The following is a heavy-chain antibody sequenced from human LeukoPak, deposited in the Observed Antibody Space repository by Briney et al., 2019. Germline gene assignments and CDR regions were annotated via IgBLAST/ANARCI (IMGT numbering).Heavy chain of an antibody. V-gene: IGHV3-53*01. D-gene: IGHD4-23*01. CDR1: GFTVSSNY. Sequence: GGSLRLSCAASGFTVSSNYMSWVRQAPGKGLGWVSVFYSGGSRYYADSVKGRLTISRDNSKNTLYFQMNSLRAEDTAVYYCARGTFYGGNSPFAFDIWGQGTMVTVPS. J-gene: IGHJ3*02. CDR2: FYSGGSR. CDR3: ARGTFYGGNSPFAFDI.